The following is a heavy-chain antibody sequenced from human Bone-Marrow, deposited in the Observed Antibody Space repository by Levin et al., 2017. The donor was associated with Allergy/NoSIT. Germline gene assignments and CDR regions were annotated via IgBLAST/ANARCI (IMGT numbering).Heavy chain of an antibody. CDR3: ARIGSAAFDM. V-gene: IGHV1-2*02. J-gene: IGHJ3*02. CDR2: INPNSGDT. Sequence: GESLKISCKASGYTFTDYFIHWVRRAPGQGLEWMGWINPNSGDTDSSQNFQGTVTMTRDTSISTAYMEVTSLTSNDTALYYCARIGSAAFDMWGQGTVVTVSS. CDR1: GYTFTDYF. D-gene: IGHD6-19*01.